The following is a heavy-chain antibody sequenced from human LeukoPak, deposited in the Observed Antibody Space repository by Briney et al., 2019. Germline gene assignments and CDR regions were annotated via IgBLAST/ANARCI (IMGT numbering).Heavy chain of an antibody. D-gene: IGHD1-14*01. V-gene: IGHV3-23*01. J-gene: IGHJ4*02. CDR2: IGGDGHGR. Sequence: GGSLRLSCAASGFMFANYAMAWVRQAPGKGLEWVSAIGGDGHGRDYADSVKGRFTISRDNSRSTLYLQMNSLRAGDTALYYCSKRVGGTPDNWGLGTLVTVSS. CDR3: SKRVGGTPDN. CDR1: GFMFANYA.